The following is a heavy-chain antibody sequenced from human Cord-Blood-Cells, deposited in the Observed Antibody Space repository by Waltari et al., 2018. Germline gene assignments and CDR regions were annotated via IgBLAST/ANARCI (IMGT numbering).Heavy chain of an antibody. CDR3: ARGIAPDYSASFDY. Sequence: QVQLVQSGAEVKKPGASVTVSCKASGYTFTSYAMHWVRQAPGQRLEWMGWINAGNGKTKYSQKFQGRVAITRDTSAGTAYMELRSLRSEDTAVDDCARGIAPDYSASFDYWGQGTLVTVSS. D-gene: IGHD4-4*01. CDR1: GYTFTSYA. J-gene: IGHJ4*02. V-gene: IGHV1-3*01. CDR2: INAGNGKT.